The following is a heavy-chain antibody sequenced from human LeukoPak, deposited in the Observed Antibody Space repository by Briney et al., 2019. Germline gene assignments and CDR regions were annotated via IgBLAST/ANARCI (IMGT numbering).Heavy chain of an antibody. CDR3: ARDQGLTAPPPYGLDV. CDR1: GGTFSTSA. J-gene: IGHJ6*02. Sequence: SVKVSCKTSGGTFSTSAITWVHQAPGQGLERTGRIIPVLNMTTYAQGFQGRVTITADTSTSTVYMELSSLRSEETAVYYCARDQGLTAPPPYGLDVWGQGTTVIVSS. D-gene: IGHD5-18*01. CDR2: IIPVLNMT. V-gene: IGHV1-69*04.